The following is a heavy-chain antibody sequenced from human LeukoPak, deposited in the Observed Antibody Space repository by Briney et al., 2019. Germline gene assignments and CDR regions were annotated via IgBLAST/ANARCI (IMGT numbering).Heavy chain of an antibody. CDR3: ARDPISGSYSMNH. J-gene: IGHJ4*02. V-gene: IGHV4-30-4*01. D-gene: IGHD1-26*01. CDR1: GGSISPYY. Sequence: SETLSLTCSVSGGSISPYYWSWVRQPPGKGLEWIGYIYYSGSTYYNPSLKSRVTISVDTSKNQFSLKLSSVTAADTAVYYCARDPISGSYSMNHWGQGTLVTVSS. CDR2: IYYSGST.